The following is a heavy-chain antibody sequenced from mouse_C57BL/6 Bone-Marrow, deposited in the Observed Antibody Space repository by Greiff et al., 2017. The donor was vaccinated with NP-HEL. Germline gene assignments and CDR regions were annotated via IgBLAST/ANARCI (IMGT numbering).Heavy chain of an antibody. CDR3: ATSDFDY. CDR2: IDPSDSYT. Sequence: QVQLKQPGAELVKPGTSVKLSCKASGYTFTSYWMQWVTQRPGQGLEWIGEIDPSDSYTNYNQKFKGKATLTVDTSSITAYRQLSSLTSEDSAVYYCATSDFDYWGQGTTLTVSS. J-gene: IGHJ2*01. V-gene: IGHV1-50*01. CDR1: GYTFTSYW.